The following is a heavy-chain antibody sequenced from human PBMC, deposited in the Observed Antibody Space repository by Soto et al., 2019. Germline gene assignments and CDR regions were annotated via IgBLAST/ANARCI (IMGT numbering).Heavy chain of an antibody. J-gene: IGHJ5*02. D-gene: IGHD3-22*01. V-gene: IGHV3-33*01. CDR1: GFTFSSYG. Sequence: GGSLRLSCAASGFTFSSYGMHWVRQAPGKGLEWVAVIWYDGSNKYYADSVKGRFTISRDNSKNTLYLQMNSLRAEDTAVYYCARESYYDSSGYEVWFDPWGQGTLVTV. CDR2: IWYDGSNK. CDR3: ARESYYDSSGYEVWFDP.